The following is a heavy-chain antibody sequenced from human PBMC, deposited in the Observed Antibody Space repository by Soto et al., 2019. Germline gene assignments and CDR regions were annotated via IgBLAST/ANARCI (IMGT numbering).Heavy chain of an antibody. CDR2: IYSGGST. Sequence: EVQLVESGGGLVQPGGSLRLSCAASGFTVSSNYMSWVRQAPGKGLEWVSVIYSGGSTYYAGSVKGRFTNSRDNSKKTQYHQKNRQGAEDTEEYYCGKEANYFLYYMDVWGKGTTVTVSS. CDR1: GFTVSSNY. J-gene: IGHJ6*03. CDR3: GKEANYFLYYMDV. D-gene: IGHD3-3*01. V-gene: IGHV3-66*01.